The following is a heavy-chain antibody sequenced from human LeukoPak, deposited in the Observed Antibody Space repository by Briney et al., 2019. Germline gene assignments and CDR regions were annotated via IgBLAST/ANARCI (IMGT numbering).Heavy chain of an antibody. CDR3: AKSSTRAYFDY. CDR1: GGSFSGYY. Sequence: SETLSLTCAVYGGSFSGYYWSWIRQPPGKGLEWIGEINHRGSTNYNPSLKSRVTISVDTSKNQFSLKLSSVTAADTAVYYCAKSSTRAYFDYWGQGTLVTVSS. D-gene: IGHD6-13*01. CDR2: INHRGST. J-gene: IGHJ4*02. V-gene: IGHV4-34*01.